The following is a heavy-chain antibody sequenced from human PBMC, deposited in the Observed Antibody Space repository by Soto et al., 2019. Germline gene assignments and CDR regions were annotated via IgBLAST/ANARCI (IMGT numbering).Heavy chain of an antibody. CDR1: VCTFSSYA. CDR3: ARMVAGAGTSVNYYYGMDV. D-gene: IGHD6-19*01. CDR2: IIHIFGTA. V-gene: IGHV1-69*13. J-gene: IGHJ6*02. Sequence: SVNVSCKASVCTFSSYAISWVRQAPGQGLGWMGGIIHIFGTANYAQKFQGRVTITANESTSTAYMELSSLRSEDTAVYYCARMVAGAGTSVNYYYGMDVWGQGTTVTVSS.